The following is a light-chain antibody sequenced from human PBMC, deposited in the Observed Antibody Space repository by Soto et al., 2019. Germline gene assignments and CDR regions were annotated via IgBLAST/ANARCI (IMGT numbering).Light chain of an antibody. V-gene: IGLV2-23*01. J-gene: IGLJ1*01. CDR3: CSYAGSNTYV. CDR2: EGS. Sequence: QPVLTQPASVSGSPGQSITTSCTGTSSDVGSYNLVSWYQQHPGKAPKLMIYEGSKRPSGVSNRFSGSKSGNTASLTISGLQAEDEADYYCCSYAGSNTYVFGTGTKLTVL. CDR1: SSDVGSYNL.